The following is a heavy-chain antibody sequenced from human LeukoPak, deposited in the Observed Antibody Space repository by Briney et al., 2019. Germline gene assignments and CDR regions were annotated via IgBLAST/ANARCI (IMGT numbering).Heavy chain of an antibody. CDR2: IYTSGST. J-gene: IGHJ5*02. CDR3: ARDNPFVVVPAAMHSRVGWFDP. V-gene: IGHV4-4*07. D-gene: IGHD2-2*01. CDR1: GGSISSYY. Sequence: SSETLSLTCTVSGGSISSYYWSWIRQPAGKGLEWIGRIYTSGSTNYNPSLKSRVTMSVDTSKNQFSLKLSSVTAADAAVYYCARDNPFVVVPAAMHSRVGWFDPWGQGTLVTVSS.